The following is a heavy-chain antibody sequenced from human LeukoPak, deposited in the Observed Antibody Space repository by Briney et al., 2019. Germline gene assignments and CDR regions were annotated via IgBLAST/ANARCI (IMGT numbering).Heavy chain of an antibody. CDR1: GGSISINSYY. J-gene: IGHJ5*01. V-gene: IGHV4-39*01. CDR3: ARMSSTSPRKFDS. D-gene: IGHD2-2*01. Sequence: SSETLSLTCTVSGGSISINSYYWGWIRQPPGKGLEWVGSIFYSGSTYYNPSLKSRVTISVDTSKNQFSLKLSSVTAADTAVYNCARMSSTSPRKFDSWGQGTLVTVSS. CDR2: IFYSGST.